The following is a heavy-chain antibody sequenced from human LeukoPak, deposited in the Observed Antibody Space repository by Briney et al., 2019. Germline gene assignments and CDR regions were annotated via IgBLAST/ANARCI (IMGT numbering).Heavy chain of an antibody. CDR2: IYHSGST. D-gene: IGHD6-13*01. CDR3: AGVSIAAAGENWFDP. CDR1: GGSISSYY. V-gene: IGHV4-59*12. Sequence: SETLSLTCTVSGGSISSYYWSWIRQPPGKGLEWIGEIYHSGSTNYNPSLKSRVTISVDKSKNQFSLKLSSVTAADTAVYYCAGVSIAAAGENWFDPWGQGTLVTVSS. J-gene: IGHJ5*02.